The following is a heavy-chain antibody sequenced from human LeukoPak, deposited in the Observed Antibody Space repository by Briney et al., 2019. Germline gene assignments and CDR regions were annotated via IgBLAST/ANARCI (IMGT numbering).Heavy chain of an antibody. CDR3: ARLSPSHCSSTSCYDPYFDY. Sequence: GESLKISCKGSGYSFTSYWIGWVRQMPGKGQEWMGIIYPGDSDTRYSPSFQGQVTISADKSISTAYLQWSSLKASDTAMYYCARLSPSHCSSTSCYDPYFDYWGQGTLVTVSS. J-gene: IGHJ4*02. D-gene: IGHD2-2*01. CDR1: GYSFTSYW. CDR2: IYPGDSDT. V-gene: IGHV5-51*01.